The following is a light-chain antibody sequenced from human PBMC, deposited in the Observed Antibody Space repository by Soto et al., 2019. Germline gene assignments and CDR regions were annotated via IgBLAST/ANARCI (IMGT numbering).Light chain of an antibody. J-gene: IGKJ5*01. CDR2: DAS. CDR3: QHRINWLFT. Sequence: EIVLTQSPGTLSLSPGERATLSCRASQSVSSYLAWFQQKPGQAPRLLIYDASNRATGIPARFSGSGSGTDFTLTISSLEPEDFAVYYCQHRINWLFTFGQGTRLEI. CDR1: QSVSSY. V-gene: IGKV3-11*01.